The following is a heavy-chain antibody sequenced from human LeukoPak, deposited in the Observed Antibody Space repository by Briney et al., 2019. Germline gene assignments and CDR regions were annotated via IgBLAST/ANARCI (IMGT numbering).Heavy chain of an antibody. CDR1: GFTFSGSA. CDR2: IRSKANSYAT. Sequence: GGSLRLSCAASGFTFSGSAMHWVRQASGKGLEWVGRIRSKANSYATAYAASVKGRFTISRDDSKNTAYLQMNSLKTEDTAVYYCTRRGIAGLKFDYWGQGTLVTVSS. CDR3: TRRGIAGLKFDY. J-gene: IGHJ4*02. V-gene: IGHV3-73*01. D-gene: IGHD6-13*01.